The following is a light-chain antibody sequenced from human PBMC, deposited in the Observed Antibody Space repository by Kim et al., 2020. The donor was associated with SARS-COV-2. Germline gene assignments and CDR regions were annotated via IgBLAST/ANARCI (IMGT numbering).Light chain of an antibody. V-gene: IGKV3-15*01. CDR3: QQYDDWRT. CDR2: CAS. J-gene: IGKJ2*01. Sequence: EIVMTQSPATLSVSPGERVTISCRTSQSVGNKLAWYQHQPGQAPRLLIYCASTRATGIPARFSGSGSGTEFTLIISSLQFEDFAVYFCQQYDDWRTFGQGTKVEI. CDR1: QSVGNK.